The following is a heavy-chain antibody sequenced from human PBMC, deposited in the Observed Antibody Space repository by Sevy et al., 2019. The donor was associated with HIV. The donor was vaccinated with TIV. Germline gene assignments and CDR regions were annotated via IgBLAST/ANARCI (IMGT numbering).Heavy chain of an antibody. CDR1: GYTFTSYG. J-gene: IGHJ6*02. V-gene: IGHV1-18*04. D-gene: IGHD3-10*01. CDR2: ISAYNGNT. Sequence: ASVKVSCKASGYTFTSYGISWVRQAPGQGLEWMGWISAYNGNTNYAQKLQGRVTMTTDTSTSTAYMELRSLRSDDTAVYYCARGLFGTVLLWFGESSGGMDVWGQGTTVTVSS. CDR3: ARGLFGTVLLWFGESSGGMDV.